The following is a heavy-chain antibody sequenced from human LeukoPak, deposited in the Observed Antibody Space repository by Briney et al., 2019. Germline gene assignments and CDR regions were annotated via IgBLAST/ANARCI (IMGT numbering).Heavy chain of an antibody. J-gene: IGHJ6*03. CDR3: TKDVRAVAGTWSHMDV. Sequence: GGSLRLSCAATGFSFDDYALHWVRQAPGKGLEWVSLITWDGGNTHYVDCVKGRFTICRDNSKNSLYLQMNSLRSEDTALYYCTKDVRAVAGTWSHMDVWGKGTTVTVSS. D-gene: IGHD6-19*01. V-gene: IGHV3-43D*03. CDR1: GFSFDDYA. CDR2: ITWDGGNT.